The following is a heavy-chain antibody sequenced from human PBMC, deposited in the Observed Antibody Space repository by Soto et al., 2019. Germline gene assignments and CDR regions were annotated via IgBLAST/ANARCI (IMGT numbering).Heavy chain of an antibody. CDR1: GFTFSSYW. J-gene: IGHJ5*02. Sequence: GSLRLSCAASGFTFSSYWMSWVRQAPGKGLEWVANIKQDGSEKYYVDSVKGRFTISRDNAKNSLYLQMNSLRAEDTAVYYCARDLRGNWNDFWFDPWGQGTLVTVSS. CDR2: IKQDGSEK. CDR3: ARDLRGNWNDFWFDP. D-gene: IGHD1-20*01. V-gene: IGHV3-7*01.